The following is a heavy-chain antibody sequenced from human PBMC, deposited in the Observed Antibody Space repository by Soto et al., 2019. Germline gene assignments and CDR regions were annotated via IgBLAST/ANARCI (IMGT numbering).Heavy chain of an antibody. V-gene: IGHV3-23*01. CDR3: ANRVTVISPAEYFQH. CDR2: ISGRGGST. D-gene: IGHD4-17*01. CDR1: GFTFSSYA. J-gene: IGHJ1*01. Sequence: GGSLRLSCAASGFTFSSYAMSWVRQAPGKGLEWVSAISGRGGSTYYADSVKGRFTISRDNSKNTLYLQMNSLRAEDTAVYYCANRVTVISPAEYFQHWGQGTLVTVSS.